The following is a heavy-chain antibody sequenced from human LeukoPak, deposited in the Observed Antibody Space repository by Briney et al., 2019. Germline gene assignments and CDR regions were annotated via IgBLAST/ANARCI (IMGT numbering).Heavy chain of an antibody. CDR2: IYTSGST. D-gene: IGHD2/OR15-2a*01. CDR3: ARDPSYLSFDL. CDR1: GGSISSYY. J-gene: IGHJ2*01. V-gene: IGHV4-4*07. Sequence: PSETLSLTCTASGGSISSYYWSWIRQPAGKGLEWIGRIYTSGSTNYNPSLKSRVTMSVDTSKNQSSLKLSSVTAADTAVYYCARDPSYLSFDLWGRGTLVTVSS.